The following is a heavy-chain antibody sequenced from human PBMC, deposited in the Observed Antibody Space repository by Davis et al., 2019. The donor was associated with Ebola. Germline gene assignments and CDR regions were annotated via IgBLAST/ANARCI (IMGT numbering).Heavy chain of an antibody. CDR1: GFTFSSYA. D-gene: IGHD6-19*01. CDR2: ISYDGSNK. Sequence: GGSLRLSCAASGFTFSSYAMHWVRQAPGKGLEWVAVISYDGSNKYYADSVKGRFTISRDNAKNSLYLQMNSLRAEDTAVYYCAREKIPTGEQWLVLPVTDLGYWGQGTLVTVSS. V-gene: IGHV3-30-3*01. CDR3: AREKIPTGEQWLVLPVTDLGY. J-gene: IGHJ4*02.